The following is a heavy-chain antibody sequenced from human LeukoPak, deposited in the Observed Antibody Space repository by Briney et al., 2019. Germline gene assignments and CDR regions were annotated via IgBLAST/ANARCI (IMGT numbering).Heavy chain of an antibody. J-gene: IGHJ4*02. CDR2: LYSGGST. D-gene: IGHD6-19*01. V-gene: IGHV3-53*01. CDR3: ARGSESLTVPEPLDY. CDR1: GFSVGISY. Sequence: GGSLRLSCVASGFSVGISYMTWVRQASGRGLEWVSVLYSGGSTFYADSVKGRFTISRDNSKNTLYLQMNSLRAEDTAVYFCARGSESLTVPEPLDYWGQGTPVTVSS.